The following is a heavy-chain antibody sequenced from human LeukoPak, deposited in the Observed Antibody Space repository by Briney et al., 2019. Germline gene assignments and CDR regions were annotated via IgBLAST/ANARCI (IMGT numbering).Heavy chain of an antibody. CDR2: MYYSGST. Sequence: SETLSLTCTVSGGSVSSSSYFWGWIRQPPGKGLEWIGSMYYSGSTYYNPSLKSRVTISVDTSKNQFSLKLSSVTAADTAVYYCARHYGDYEGDAFDIWGQGTMVTVSS. V-gene: IGHV4-39*01. CDR1: GGSVSSSSYF. D-gene: IGHD4-17*01. J-gene: IGHJ3*02. CDR3: ARHYGDYEGDAFDI.